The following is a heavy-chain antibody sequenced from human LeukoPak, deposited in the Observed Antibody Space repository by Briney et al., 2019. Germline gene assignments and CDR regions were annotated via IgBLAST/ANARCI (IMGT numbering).Heavy chain of an antibody. Sequence: PGGSLRLSCAASGFTFSSYTQNWVRQAPGKGLEWVSALSGSGGGTYYADSVKGRFTISRDNSKNTLYQQMNSLRVDDTAVYYCAKGGWRTGDGMNVWGQGATVTVSS. V-gene: IGHV3-23*01. CDR3: AKGGWRTGDGMNV. D-gene: IGHD6-19*01. CDR1: GFTFSSYT. CDR2: LSGSGGGT. J-gene: IGHJ6*02.